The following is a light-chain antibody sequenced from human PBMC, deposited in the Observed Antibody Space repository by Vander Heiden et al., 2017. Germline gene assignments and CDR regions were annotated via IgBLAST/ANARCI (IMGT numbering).Light chain of an antibody. CDR1: QSLSSY. Sequence: DIQITQSPSSLSASVGDRVTITFRASQSLSSYLNWYQQKERKAPKHLICTTASLQRGGQSRFSGSGCGKDLTLTNSSRQQEDYASNYCQQNDSNAPWTFGQGTKVEIK. CDR2: TTA. J-gene: IGKJ1*01. V-gene: IGKV1-39*01. CDR3: QQNDSNAPWT.